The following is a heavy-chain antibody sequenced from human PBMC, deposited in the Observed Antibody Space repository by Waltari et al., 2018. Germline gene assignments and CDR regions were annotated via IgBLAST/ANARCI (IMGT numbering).Heavy chain of an antibody. CDR2: IYYIGST. CDR3: ARNHAFDI. V-gene: IGHV4-59*11. J-gene: IGHJ3*02. Sequence: QVQLQESGPGLVKPSETLSLTCTVSGGSISSHYWSWIRQPPGKGLEWIGYIYYIGSTNNNPSLKSRVTISVDTSKNQFSLKLSSVTAADTAVYYCARNHAFDIWGQGTMVTVSS. CDR1: GGSISSHY.